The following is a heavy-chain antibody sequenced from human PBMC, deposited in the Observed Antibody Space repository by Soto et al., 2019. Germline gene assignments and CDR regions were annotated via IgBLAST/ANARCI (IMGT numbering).Heavy chain of an antibody. CDR1: GGSISSGDYY. D-gene: IGHD3-22*01. J-gene: IGHJ5*02. CDR2: IYYSGST. CDR3: AREAYYYDSSGYLNWFDP. V-gene: IGHV4-30-4*01. Sequence: QVQLQESGPGLVKPSQTLSLTCTVSGGSISSGDYYWSWIRQPPGKGLEWIGYIYYSGSTYYNPSLKSRVTISVDTSKNQFSRKLSSVTAADTAVYYCAREAYYYDSSGYLNWFDPWGQGTLVTVSS.